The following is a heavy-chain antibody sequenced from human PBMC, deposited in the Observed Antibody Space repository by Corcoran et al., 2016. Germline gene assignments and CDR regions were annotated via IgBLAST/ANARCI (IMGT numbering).Heavy chain of an antibody. CDR2: IYHSGST. V-gene: IGHV4-4*02. CDR1: GGSISSSNW. CDR3: ARNSRYYDFWSRADAFDI. Sequence: QVQLQESGPGLVKPSGTLSLTCAVSGGSISSSNWWSWVRQPPGKGLEWIGEIYHSGSTNYNPSLKSRVTIAVDKSKNQFSLKLSSVTAADTAVYYCARNSRYYDFWSRADAFDIWGQGTMVTVSS. D-gene: IGHD3-3*01. J-gene: IGHJ3*02.